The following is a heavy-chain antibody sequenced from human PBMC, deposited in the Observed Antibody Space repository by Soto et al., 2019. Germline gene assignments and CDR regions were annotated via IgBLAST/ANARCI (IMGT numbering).Heavy chain of an antibody. CDR2: MNPNSGNT. D-gene: IGHD4-17*01. Sequence: QVQLVQSGAEVKKPGASVKVSCKASGYTFTSYDINWVRQATGQGLEWMGWMNPNSGNTGYAQKFQGRVTMTRNTSISTAYMELSSLRSEDTAVYYCATSTVTTEGGPNYYNYYGMDVWGRGTTVTVS. J-gene: IGHJ6*02. CDR1: GYTFTSYD. V-gene: IGHV1-8*01. CDR3: ATSTVTTEGGPNYYNYYGMDV.